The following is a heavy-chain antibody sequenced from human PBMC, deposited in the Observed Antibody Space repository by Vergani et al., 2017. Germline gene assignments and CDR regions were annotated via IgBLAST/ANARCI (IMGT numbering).Heavy chain of an antibody. CDR1: GGTFSSYA. J-gene: IGHJ1*01. CDR2: IIPILGIA. Sequence: QVQLVQSGAEVKKPGSSVKVSCKASGGTFSSYAISWVRQAPGQGLEWMGRIIPILGIANYAQKFQGRVTITADKSTSTAYMVLSSLRSEDTAVYYCARDRGTVTTPNTFQHWGQGTLVTVSS. CDR3: ARDRGTVTTPNTFQH. D-gene: IGHD4-17*01. V-gene: IGHV1-69*04.